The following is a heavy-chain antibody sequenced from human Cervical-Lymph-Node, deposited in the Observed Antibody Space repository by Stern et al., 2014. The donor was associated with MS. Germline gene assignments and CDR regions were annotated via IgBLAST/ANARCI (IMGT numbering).Heavy chain of an antibody. CDR3: AHEVMVFDY. CDR2: IYWDDDK. CDR1: GFSLRTNGVA. D-gene: IGHD4/OR15-4a*01. Sequence: ESGPTLVKPTETLRLTCTFSGFSLRTNGVAVGWIRQTPGKALEFLALIYWDDDKRYSPSLKSRLTITKDTSKNQVVLTMTNMDPVDTATYYCAHEVMVFDYWGQGTLVTVSS. V-gene: IGHV2-5*02. J-gene: IGHJ4*02.